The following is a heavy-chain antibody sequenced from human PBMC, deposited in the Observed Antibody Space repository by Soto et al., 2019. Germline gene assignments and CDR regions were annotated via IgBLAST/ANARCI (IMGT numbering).Heavy chain of an antibody. CDR3: VRGEMRSSSGHTWFDP. J-gene: IGHJ5*02. CDR1: GFTFSSYA. Sequence: PGGSLRLSCAASGFTFSSYAMSWVRQAPGKGLEWVSAISGSGGSTYYADSVKGRFTVSRDDARNSAYLQMNSLRVGDTAVYYCVRGEMRSSSGHTWFDPWGQGVLVTVSS. V-gene: IGHV3-23*01. D-gene: IGHD6-6*01. CDR2: ISGSGGST.